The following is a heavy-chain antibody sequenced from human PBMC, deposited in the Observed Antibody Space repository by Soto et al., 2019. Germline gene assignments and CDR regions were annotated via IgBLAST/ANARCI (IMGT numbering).Heavy chain of an antibody. CDR1: GFTFSNAW. CDR2: IKSKTDGGTT. J-gene: IGHJ3*02. D-gene: IGHD3-22*01. Sequence: PGGSLRLSCAASGFTFSNAWMNWVRQAPGKGLEWVGRIKSKTDGGTTDYAAPVKGRFTISRDDSKNTLYLQMNSLKTEDTAVYYCTTETYYYDSNGYDAFDIWGQGTMVTVSS. V-gene: IGHV3-15*07. CDR3: TTETYYYDSNGYDAFDI.